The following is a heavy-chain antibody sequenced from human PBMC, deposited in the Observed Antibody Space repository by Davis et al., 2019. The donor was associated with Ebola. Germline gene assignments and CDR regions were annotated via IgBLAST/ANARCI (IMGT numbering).Heavy chain of an antibody. V-gene: IGHV1-46*01. Sequence: ASVKVSCKTSGYTFTNYYMHWVRQAPGQGIEWMGIISPTGDRATYAQQFQGKFTMTTDTSTSTFYMELSSLRSEDTAVYYCARDPLAYSSSPDGMDVWGQGTTVTVSS. CDR2: ISPTGDRA. J-gene: IGHJ6*02. CDR3: ARDPLAYSSSPDGMDV. CDR1: GYTFTNYY. D-gene: IGHD6-13*01.